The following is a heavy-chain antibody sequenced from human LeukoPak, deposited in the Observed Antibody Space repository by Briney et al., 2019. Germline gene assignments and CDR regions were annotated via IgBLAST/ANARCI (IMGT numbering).Heavy chain of an antibody. CDR1: GFTFSSYA. Sequence: GGSLRLSCVASGFTFSSYAMSWVRQAPGKGLEWVSIIGTNVDRTFYADFVKGRFTISRDNSKNTLYLHMNSLRVEDTAVYYCVKDLARYYDTSGYEYLDYWGQGTLVPVSS. V-gene: IGHV3-23*01. J-gene: IGHJ4*02. CDR3: VKDLARYYDTSGYEYLDY. D-gene: IGHD3-22*01. CDR2: IGTNVDRT.